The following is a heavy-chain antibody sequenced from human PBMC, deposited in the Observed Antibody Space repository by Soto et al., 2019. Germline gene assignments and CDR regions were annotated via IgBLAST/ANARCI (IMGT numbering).Heavy chain of an antibody. J-gene: IGHJ4*02. V-gene: IGHV2-5*02. CDR1: GFYLNTRGVG. CDR2: IDWDDDE. CDR3: AHRPRGYSSHFDY. D-gene: IGHD5-18*01. Sequence: QITLKESGPTLVKPTQTLTLTCTFSGFYLNTRGVGVGWIRQPPGKALAGLALIDWDDDEGYSPSLRSRLTITKDTSKNQVVLTMTNRDPVDTATYYFAHRPRGYSSHFDYWGQGTRVTVSS.